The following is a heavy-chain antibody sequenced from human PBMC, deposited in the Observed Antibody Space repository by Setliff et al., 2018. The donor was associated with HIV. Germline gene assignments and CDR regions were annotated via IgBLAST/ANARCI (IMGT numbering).Heavy chain of an antibody. Sequence: PSETLSLTCTVSGGSMSSGSYFWSWIRQPAGKGLEWIGRVYSTGSTKYNPSLKSRVTISADTSKNQFSLKLSSVTAADTAVYFCARDYGSGWHSYYYLDVWGNGTTVTVSS. D-gene: IGHD6-19*01. CDR2: VYSTGST. CDR1: GGSMSSGSYF. V-gene: IGHV4-61*02. J-gene: IGHJ6*03. CDR3: ARDYGSGWHSYYYLDV.